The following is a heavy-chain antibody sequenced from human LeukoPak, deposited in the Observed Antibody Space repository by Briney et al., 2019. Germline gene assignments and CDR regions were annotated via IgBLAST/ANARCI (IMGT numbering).Heavy chain of an antibody. CDR1: GFTFSSYW. J-gene: IGHJ4*02. CDR2: INSDGSST. Sequence: GGSQRLSCAASGFTFSSYWMHWVRHAPGKGLVWVSRINSDGSSTSYADSVKGRFTISRDNAKNTLYLQMNSLRAEDTAVYYCARFYCSSTSCLEDYWGQGTLVTVSS. CDR3: ARFYCSSTSCLEDY. V-gene: IGHV3-74*01. D-gene: IGHD2-2*01.